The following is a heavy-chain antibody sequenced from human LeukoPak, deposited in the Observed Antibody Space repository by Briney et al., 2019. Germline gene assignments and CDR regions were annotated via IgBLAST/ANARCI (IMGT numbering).Heavy chain of an antibody. CDR1: GFIFSSYW. CDR3: AELGITMIGGV. Sequence: GGSLRLSCAASGFIFSSYWMHWVRQAPGKGLVWVSRINSDGSNTNYADSVKGRFTISRDNAQNTLYLQMNNLRAEDTAVYYCAELGITMIGGVWGKGTTVTISS. CDR2: INSDGSNT. D-gene: IGHD3-10*02. J-gene: IGHJ6*04. V-gene: IGHV3-74*01.